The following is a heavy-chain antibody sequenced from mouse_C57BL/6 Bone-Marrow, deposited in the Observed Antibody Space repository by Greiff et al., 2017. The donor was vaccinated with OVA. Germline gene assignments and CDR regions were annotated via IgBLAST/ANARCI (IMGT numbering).Heavy chain of an antibody. Sequence: EVNLVESEGGLVKPGSSMKLSCTASGFTFSDYYMAWVRQVPEKGLEWVANINHDGSSTYYQDSLKGRVIISRDNATNILYLQLSSLKSEDTAAYYCARGVCDWSFDVWGTGTTVTVSS. CDR1: GFTFSDYY. V-gene: IGHV5-16*01. CDR2: INHDGSST. J-gene: IGHJ1*03. CDR3: ARGVCDWSFDV.